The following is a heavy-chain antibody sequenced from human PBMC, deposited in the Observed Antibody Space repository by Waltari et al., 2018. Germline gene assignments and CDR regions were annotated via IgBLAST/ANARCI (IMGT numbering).Heavy chain of an antibody. Sequence: QVQLVQSGAEVKKPGSSVKVSCKASGGTFSSYAISWVRQAPGQGLEWMGGVSPILGTANYARKCQGRVTITADESTRTAYMELSSLRSEDMAVYYCSVDAGYSSGYDAFDIWGQGTMVTVSS. CDR2: VSPILGTA. CDR3: SVDAGYSSGYDAFDI. J-gene: IGHJ3*02. D-gene: IGHD6-19*01. CDR1: GGTFSSYA. V-gene: IGHV1-69*01.